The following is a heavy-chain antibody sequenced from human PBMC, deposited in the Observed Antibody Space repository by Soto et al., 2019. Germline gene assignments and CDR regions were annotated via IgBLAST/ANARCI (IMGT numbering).Heavy chain of an antibody. CDR3: ARDLDGSGSYYDY. D-gene: IGHD3-10*01. CDR1: GFTFSSYS. V-gene: IGHV3-21*01. Sequence: EVQLVESGGGLVKPGGSLRLSCAASGFTFSSYSMNWVRQAPGKRLEWVSSISSSSSYIYYADSVKGRFTISRDNAKNSLYLQMNSLRAEDTAVYYCARDLDGSGSYYDYWGQGTLVTVSS. J-gene: IGHJ4*02. CDR2: ISSSSSYI.